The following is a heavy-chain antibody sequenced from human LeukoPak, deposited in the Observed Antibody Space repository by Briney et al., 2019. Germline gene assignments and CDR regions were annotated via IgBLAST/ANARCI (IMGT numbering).Heavy chain of an antibody. Sequence: GGSLRLSCAASGLTFTYYAMHWVRQAPGKGLEWVSVVSNDGSNQDYTDSVKGRFIISRDDSKSTVYLQMNSLRVDDTAMYYCARGPDPVVRGPRRAFDLWGQGTMVTVSS. CDR3: ARGPDPVVRGPRRAFDL. J-gene: IGHJ3*01. V-gene: IGHV3-30-3*01. CDR2: VSNDGSNQ. CDR1: GLTFTYYA. D-gene: IGHD3-10*01.